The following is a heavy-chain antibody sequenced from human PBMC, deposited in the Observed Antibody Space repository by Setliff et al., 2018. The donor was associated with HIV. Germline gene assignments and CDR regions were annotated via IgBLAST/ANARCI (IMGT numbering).Heavy chain of an antibody. V-gene: IGHV1-69*05. D-gene: IGHD2-15*01. CDR1: GGTFSSYV. Sequence: SVKVSCKASGGTFSSYVISWVRQAPGQGPEWMGGIIPMYGVTNYAQKFQGRVTITTDESTSTAYMELSSLRSEDTAAYYCALPYCSGGNCWSSASLPPAGWFDPWGQGTLVTVS. J-gene: IGHJ5*02. CDR2: IIPMYGVT. CDR3: ALPYCSGGNCWSSASLPPAGWFDP.